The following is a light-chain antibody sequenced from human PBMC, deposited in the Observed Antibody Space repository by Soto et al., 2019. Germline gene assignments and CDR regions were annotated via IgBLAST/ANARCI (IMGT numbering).Light chain of an antibody. J-gene: IGKJ4*01. V-gene: IGKV1-39*01. Sequence: DIQMTQSPASLSASVGDRVTITCRASQSISSNLNWYQQKPGKAPKLLIYAASSLQSGVPSRFSGSGSGTDFPLTISSLQPEDFATYYCQQSYSTPPSFGGGTKVEIK. CDR1: QSISSN. CDR2: AAS. CDR3: QQSYSTPPS.